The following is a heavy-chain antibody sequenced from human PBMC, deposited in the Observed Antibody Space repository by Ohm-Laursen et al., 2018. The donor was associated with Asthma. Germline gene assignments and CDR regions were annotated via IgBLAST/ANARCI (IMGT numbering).Heavy chain of an antibody. CDR1: GFTFSSYS. CDR2: ISSTSSTI. J-gene: IGHJ4*02. V-gene: IGHV3-48*01. CDR3: AKDSSEVVAADEY. D-gene: IGHD2-15*01. Sequence: SLRLSCAASGFTFSSYSMNLVRQAPGKGLEWVSYISSTSSTIYYADSVKGRFTISRDIAKSSLYLQMNSLRAEDTAVYYCAKDSSEVVAADEYWGQGTLVTVSS.